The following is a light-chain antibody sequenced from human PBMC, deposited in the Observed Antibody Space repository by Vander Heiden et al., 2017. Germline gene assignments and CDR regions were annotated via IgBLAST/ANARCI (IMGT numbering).Light chain of an antibody. V-gene: IGLV3-25*02. J-gene: IGLJ1*01. Sequence: SYALTQPPSVSVSPGQPARITCPGDALPKQYAYWYQQKPGQALVLVIYKDSKRPAGIPGRFSGSSSGTTVTVTIRGGQEEEEADYYCQSADSSGTYVFGTGTKVTVL. CDR3: QSADSSGTYV. CDR2: KDS. CDR1: ALPKQY.